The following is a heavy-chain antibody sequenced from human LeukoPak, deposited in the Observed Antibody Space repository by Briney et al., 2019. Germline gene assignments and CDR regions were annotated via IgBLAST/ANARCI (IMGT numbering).Heavy chain of an antibody. J-gene: IGHJ4*02. D-gene: IGHD2-15*01. Sequence: SVKVSCKASGGTFSSYAISWVRQATGQELEWMGRIIPSLGIANYAQKFQGRVTITADKSTSTAYMELSSLRSEDTAVYYCARGRPGGSMRGTDYWGQGTLVTVSS. CDR3: ARGRPGGSMRGTDY. V-gene: IGHV1-69*04. CDR1: GGTFSSYA. CDR2: IIPSLGIA.